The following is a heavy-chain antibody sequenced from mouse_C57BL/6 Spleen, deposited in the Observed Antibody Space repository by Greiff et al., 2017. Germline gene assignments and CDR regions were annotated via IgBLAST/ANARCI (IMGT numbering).Heavy chain of an antibody. CDR2: IYPGDGDT. J-gene: IGHJ4*01. D-gene: IGHD1-1*01. V-gene: IGHV1-82*01. Sequence: VKLVESGPELVKPGASVKISCKASGYAFSSSWMNWVKQRPGKGLEWIGRIYPGDGDTNYNGKFKGKATLTADKSSSTAYMQLSSLTSEDSAVYFCARDGSSGDAMDYWGQGTSVTVSS. CDR1: GYAFSSSW. CDR3: ARDGSSGDAMDY.